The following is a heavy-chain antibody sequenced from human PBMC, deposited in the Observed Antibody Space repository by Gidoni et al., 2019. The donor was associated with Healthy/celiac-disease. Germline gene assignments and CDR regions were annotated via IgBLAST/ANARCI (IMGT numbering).Heavy chain of an antibody. D-gene: IGHD3-3*01. CDR3: ARDHGDQGLWSGYYYYFDY. Sequence: QVQLVQSGAEVKKPGSSVKVPCKAPGGTFSSYAISGVRQAPGQGLEWMGGIIPIFGTANYAKKFQGRVTITADESTSTAYMELSSRRSEDTAVYYCARDHGDQGLWSGYYYYFDYWGQGTLVTVSS. CDR2: IIPIFGTA. J-gene: IGHJ4*02. CDR1: GGTFSSYA. V-gene: IGHV1-69*01.